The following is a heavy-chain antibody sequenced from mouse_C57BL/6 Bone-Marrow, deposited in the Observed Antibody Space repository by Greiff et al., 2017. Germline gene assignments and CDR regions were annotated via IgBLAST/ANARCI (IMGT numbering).Heavy chain of an antibody. J-gene: IGHJ2*01. V-gene: IGHV1-76*01. CDR2: IYPGSGNT. CDR3: ARDGYYFYYFDY. Sequence: VQVVESGAELVRPGASVKLSCKASGYTFTDYYINWVKQRPGQGLEWIARIYPGSGNTYYNEKFKGKATLTAEKSSSTAYMQLSSLTSEDSAVYFCARDGYYFYYFDYWGQGTTLTVSS. CDR1: GYTFTDYY. D-gene: IGHD2-3*01.